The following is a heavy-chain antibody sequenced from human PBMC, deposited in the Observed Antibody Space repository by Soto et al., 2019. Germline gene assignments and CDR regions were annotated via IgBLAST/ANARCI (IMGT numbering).Heavy chain of an antibody. Sequence: SVRVSCKASGGTFSSYDISWVRQAPGQGLEWMGGIIPIFGTANYAQKFQGRVTITADKSTSTAYMELSSLRSEDTAVYYCARYYDSSGYYLDPWGQGTLVTVSS. V-gene: IGHV1-69*06. CDR3: ARYYDSSGYYLDP. D-gene: IGHD3-22*01. J-gene: IGHJ5*02. CDR2: IIPIFGTA. CDR1: GGTFSSYD.